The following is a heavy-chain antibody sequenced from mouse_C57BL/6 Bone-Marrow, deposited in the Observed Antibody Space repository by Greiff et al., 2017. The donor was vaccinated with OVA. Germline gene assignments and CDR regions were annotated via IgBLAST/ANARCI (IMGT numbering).Heavy chain of an antibody. Sequence: EVQLQESGTVLARPGASVKMSCKTSGYTFTSYWMHWVKQRPGQGLEWIGAIYPGNSDTSYNQKFKGKAKLTAVTSASTAYMELSSLTNEDSAVYYCTSAYYYGSSPYYFDYWGQGTTLTVSS. D-gene: IGHD1-1*01. CDR3: TSAYYYGSSPYYFDY. V-gene: IGHV1-5*01. CDR2: IYPGNSDT. J-gene: IGHJ2*01. CDR1: GYTFTSYW.